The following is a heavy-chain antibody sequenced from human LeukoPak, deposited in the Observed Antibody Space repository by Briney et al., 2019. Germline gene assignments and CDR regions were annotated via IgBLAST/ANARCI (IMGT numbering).Heavy chain of an antibody. CDR1: GGSISSYY. V-gene: IGHV4-4*07. Sequence: SETLSLTCTVSGGSISSYYWSWIRQPPGKGLEWIGRVYTSGSTNYNPSLKSRVTMSVDTSKNQFSLKLSSVTAADTAVYYCARDPSYYGSGSWGQGTLVTVSS. D-gene: IGHD3-10*01. J-gene: IGHJ4*02. CDR2: VYTSGST. CDR3: ARDPSYYGSGS.